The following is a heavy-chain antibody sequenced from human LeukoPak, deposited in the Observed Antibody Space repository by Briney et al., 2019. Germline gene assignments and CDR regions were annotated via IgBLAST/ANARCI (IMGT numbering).Heavy chain of an antibody. CDR3: AELGITMIGGV. D-gene: IGHD3-10*02. J-gene: IGHJ6*04. CDR2: ISSSSSTI. Sequence: GGSLRLSCAASGFTFSSYEMNWVRQAPGEGLEWVSYISSSSSTIYYADSVKGRFTISRDNAKNSLYLQMNSLRAEDTAVYYCAELGITMIGGVWGKGTTVTISS. CDR1: GFTFSSYE. V-gene: IGHV3-48*03.